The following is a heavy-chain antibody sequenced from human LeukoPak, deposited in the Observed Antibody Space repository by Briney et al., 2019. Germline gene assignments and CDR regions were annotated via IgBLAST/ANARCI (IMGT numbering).Heavy chain of an antibody. Sequence: GGSLRLSCAASGFTFSSYAMSWVRQAPGKGLEWVSAISGSGGSTYYADSVKGRFTISRDNSKNTLYLQMNSLRAEDTAVYYCAKSIKDFSGGYCSSTSCYPLGYWGQGTLVTVSS. D-gene: IGHD2-2*01. V-gene: IGHV3-23*01. CDR1: GFTFSSYA. J-gene: IGHJ4*02. CDR2: ISGSGGST. CDR3: AKSIKDFSGGYCSSTSCYPLGY.